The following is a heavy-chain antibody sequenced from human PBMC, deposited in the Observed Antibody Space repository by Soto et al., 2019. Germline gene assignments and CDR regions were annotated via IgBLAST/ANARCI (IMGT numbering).Heavy chain of an antibody. D-gene: IGHD3-10*01. CDR3: LSAGSAVS. CDR1: GFTLSNYW. V-gene: IGHV3-7*05. CDR2: INYDGSEK. Sequence: VQLVESGGGLVQPGGSLRLSCAASGFTLSNYWMTWVRQAPGKGLEWVANINYDGSEKNYVDSVKGRFTISRDNTRNSLALQMNTLRAEDTAVYYCLSAGSAVSWGQGTLVTVSS. J-gene: IGHJ4*02.